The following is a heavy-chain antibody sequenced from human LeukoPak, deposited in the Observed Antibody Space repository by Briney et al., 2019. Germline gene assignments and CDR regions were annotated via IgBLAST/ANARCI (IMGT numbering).Heavy chain of an antibody. CDR1: GYTFTSYY. Sequence: ASVKVSCKASGYTFTSYYMHWVRQAPGQGLEWMGIINPSGGSTSYAQKFQGRVTMTRDTSTSTVYMELSSLRSEDTAVYYRARDDIAVAGPDAFDIWGQGTMVTVSS. V-gene: IGHV1-46*01. CDR3: ARDDIAVAGPDAFDI. D-gene: IGHD6-19*01. CDR2: INPSGGST. J-gene: IGHJ3*02.